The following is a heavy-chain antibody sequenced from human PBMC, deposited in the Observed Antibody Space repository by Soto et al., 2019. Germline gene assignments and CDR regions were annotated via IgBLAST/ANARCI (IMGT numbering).Heavy chain of an antibody. CDR1: GVSIRSYY. Sequence: SETLSLTCTVSGVSIRSYYWSWIRQPAGKGLEWIGRIYNSENTNYNPSLKSRVTMSVNTSKNQFSLKLDSVTAADTAMYYCARVGELHTWFDYWGQGTLVTVSS. CDR3: ARVGELHTWFDY. CDR2: IYNSENT. V-gene: IGHV4-4*07. J-gene: IGHJ5*01. D-gene: IGHD3-10*01.